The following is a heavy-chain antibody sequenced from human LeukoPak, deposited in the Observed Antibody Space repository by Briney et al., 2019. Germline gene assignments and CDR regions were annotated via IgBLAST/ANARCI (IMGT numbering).Heavy chain of an antibody. CDR2: IHSDGSWT. CDR1: GNYW. V-gene: IGHV3-74*01. CDR3: ARDLRDGYPGGIFDY. D-gene: IGHD5-24*01. J-gene: IGHJ4*02. Sequence: GGSLRLSCAASGNYWMHWVRQAPGKGLVWVSHIHSDGSWTSYADSVKGRFTISKDNAKNTVYLQMNSLRAEDTAVYYCARDLRDGYPGGIFDYWGQGTLVTVSS.